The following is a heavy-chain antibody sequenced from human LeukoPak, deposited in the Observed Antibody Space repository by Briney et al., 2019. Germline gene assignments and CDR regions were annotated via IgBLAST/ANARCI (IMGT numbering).Heavy chain of an antibody. V-gene: IGHV3-48*03. CDR2: ISSSGSTM. J-gene: IGHJ4*02. Sequence: GGSLRLSCAASGFTFSSYEMNWVRQAPGKGLEWISYISSSGSTMYYADSVKGRFTISRDNAKNSLYLQMNSLRVEDTAIYYCASSSWYALDYWGRGTLVTVSS. D-gene: IGHD6-13*01. CDR3: ASSSWYALDY. CDR1: GFTFSSYE.